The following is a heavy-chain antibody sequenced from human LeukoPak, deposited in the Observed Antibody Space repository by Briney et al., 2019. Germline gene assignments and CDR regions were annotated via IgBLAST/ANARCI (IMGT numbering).Heavy chain of an antibody. J-gene: IGHJ4*02. V-gene: IGHV3-7*01. CDR3: ARGEEYYEFWGGYSRYYFDY. CDR2: IKQDGSEK. D-gene: IGHD3-3*01. Sequence: GGSLRLSCAASGFTFSSYWMSWVRQAPGKGLEGLANIKQDGSEKYYVDSVKGRFTISRDNAKNSLYLQMNSLRAEDTAVYYCARGEEYYEFWGGYSRYYFDYWGQGTLVTVSS. CDR1: GFTFSSYW.